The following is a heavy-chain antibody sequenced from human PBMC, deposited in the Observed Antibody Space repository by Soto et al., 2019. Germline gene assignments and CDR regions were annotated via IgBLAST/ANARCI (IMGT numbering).Heavy chain of an antibody. Sequence: GGPRTRSWAASGLTLSSYEMNWVRAAPGKGLEWVSYITSSGSTIYYADSVKGRFTISRDNAKNSLYLQMNSLRAEDTAVYYCARKVLNDYWGQGTLVTVSS. CDR1: GLTLSSYE. CDR3: ARKVLNDY. J-gene: IGHJ4*02. V-gene: IGHV3-48*03. CDR2: ITSSGSTI.